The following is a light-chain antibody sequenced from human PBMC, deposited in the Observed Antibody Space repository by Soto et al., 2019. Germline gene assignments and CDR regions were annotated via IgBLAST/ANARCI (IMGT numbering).Light chain of an antibody. CDR2: DAS. CDR1: QSISSW. CDR3: QQWFT. J-gene: IGKJ3*01. Sequence: GDRVTITCRASQSISSWLAWYQQKPGKAPKLLIYDASSLESGVPSRFSGSGSGTEFTLTISSLQPDDFATYYCQQWFTFGPGTKVDIK. V-gene: IGKV1-5*01.